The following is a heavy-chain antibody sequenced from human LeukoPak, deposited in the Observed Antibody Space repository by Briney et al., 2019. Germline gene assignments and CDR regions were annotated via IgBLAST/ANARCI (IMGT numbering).Heavy chain of an antibody. CDR1: GGSFSGYY. CDR3: ATGGGSSSLFDY. CDR2: INHSGST. V-gene: IGHV4-34*01. D-gene: IGHD6-6*01. Sequence: KPSETLSLTCAVCGGSFSGYYWSWIRQPPGKGLEWIGEINHSGSTNYNPSLKSRVTISVDTSKNQFSLKLSSVTAADTAVYYCATGGGSSSLFDYWGQGTLVTVSS. J-gene: IGHJ4*02.